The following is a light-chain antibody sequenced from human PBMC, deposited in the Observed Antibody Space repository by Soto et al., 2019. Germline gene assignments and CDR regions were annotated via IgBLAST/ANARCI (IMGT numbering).Light chain of an antibody. CDR2: RTS. V-gene: IGKV3D-20*02. J-gene: IGKJ2*01. CDR1: QSVSSSY. CDR3: QQRSNWQVT. Sequence: EIVLTQSPGTLSLSPGERATLSCRASQSVSSSYLAWYQQKPGQAPRLLIYRTSNRATGIPDRFSGSGSGTDFTLTISRLEPEDFAVYYCQQRSNWQVTFGQGTKLEIK.